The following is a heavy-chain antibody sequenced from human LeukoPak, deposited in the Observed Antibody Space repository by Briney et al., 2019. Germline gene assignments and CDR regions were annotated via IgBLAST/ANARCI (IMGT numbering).Heavy chain of an antibody. CDR1: GFTFSGSA. J-gene: IGHJ3*01. Sequence: GGSLRLSCAASGFTFSGSAMSWVRQAPGKGLDWVSLISSTGGNSYYADSVKGRFTISRDNSKDTLYLQMDSLRAEDTAIYYCARDIQLSTWGLGTKVTVSS. CDR3: ARDIQLST. D-gene: IGHD5-24*01. V-gene: IGHV3-23*01. CDR2: ISSTGGNS.